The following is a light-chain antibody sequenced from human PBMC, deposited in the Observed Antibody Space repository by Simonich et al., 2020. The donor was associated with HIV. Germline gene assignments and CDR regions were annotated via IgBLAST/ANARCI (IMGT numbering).Light chain of an antibody. V-gene: IGKV3-15*01. CDR3: QQYYSIPLT. Sequence: EIVLTQSPATLSVSPGERATLPCRASQSVSSNLAWYQEKPGQAPRLLIYGASTRATGIPARFSGSGSGTEFTLTISSLQSEDFAVYYCQQYYSIPLTFGGGTKVEIK. CDR2: GAS. J-gene: IGKJ4*01. CDR1: QSVSSN.